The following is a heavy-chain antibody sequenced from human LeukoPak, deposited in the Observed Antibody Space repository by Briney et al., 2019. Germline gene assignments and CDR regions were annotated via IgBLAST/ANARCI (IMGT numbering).Heavy chain of an antibody. CDR2: IYSGGST. Sequence: GGSLRLSCAASGLTVSSNYMSWVRQAPGKGLEWVSVIYSGGSTYYADSVKGRFTISRDNSKNTLYLQMNSLRAEDTAVYYCARGSMVRGVIGYWGQGTLVTVSS. V-gene: IGHV3-66*01. D-gene: IGHD3-10*01. CDR1: GLTVSSNY. CDR3: ARGSMVRGVIGY. J-gene: IGHJ4*02.